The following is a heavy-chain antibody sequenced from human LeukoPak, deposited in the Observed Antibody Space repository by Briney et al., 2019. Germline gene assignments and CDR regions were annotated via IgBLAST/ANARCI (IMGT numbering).Heavy chain of an antibody. V-gene: IGHV3-23*01. Sequence: GASLRLSCAASGFTFSTNAISWVRQAPGKGLEWVSGISDSGGSTYYADSVKGRFTISRDNSKNTLYLQMNSLRAEDTAVYYCAKGNIWFGEKYGMDVWGQGTTVTVSS. CDR1: GFTFSTNA. CDR2: ISDSGGST. D-gene: IGHD3-10*01. J-gene: IGHJ6*02. CDR3: AKGNIWFGEKYGMDV.